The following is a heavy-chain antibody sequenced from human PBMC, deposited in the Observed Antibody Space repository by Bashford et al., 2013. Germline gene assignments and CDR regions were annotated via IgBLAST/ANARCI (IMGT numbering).Heavy chain of an antibody. V-gene: IGHV3-7*01. Sequence: VRQASREGGLEWVANIKQDGSEKYYVDSVKGRFTISRDNAKNSLYLQMNSLRVEDTAVYYCARDSIRVTIFGVVTSRYFQHWGQGTLVTVSS. CDR2: IKQDGSEK. CDR3: ARDSIRVTIFGVVTSRYFQH. D-gene: IGHD3-3*01. J-gene: IGHJ1*01.